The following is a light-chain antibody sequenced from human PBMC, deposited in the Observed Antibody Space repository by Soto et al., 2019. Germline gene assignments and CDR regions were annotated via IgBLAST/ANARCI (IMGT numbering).Light chain of an antibody. CDR1: QSILYNSNNKNY. Sequence: DIVMTQSPDSLAVSLGERATINCKSSQSILYNSNNKNYLAWYQQKPGQTPKLLFYLASTRESGVPDRFSGSGSGTDFTLTISSLQAEDVAVYYCQQYYKTPRTFGQGTKVEIK. V-gene: IGKV4-1*01. CDR2: LAS. J-gene: IGKJ1*01. CDR3: QQYYKTPRT.